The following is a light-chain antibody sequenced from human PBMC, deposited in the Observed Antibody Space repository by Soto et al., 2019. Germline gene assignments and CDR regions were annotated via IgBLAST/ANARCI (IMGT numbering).Light chain of an antibody. CDR2: GIS. CDR1: QSVDSN. Sequence: EIVMTQSPVTLSLSPGDTATLSCRASQSVDSNYLAWYQQKPGQAPRLLVYGISTRATDISARFSGSGSGTEFTLTISSLQSEDFGIYYCQQHSKWPITFGQGTRLEIK. V-gene: IGKV3-15*01. CDR3: QQHSKWPIT. J-gene: IGKJ5*01.